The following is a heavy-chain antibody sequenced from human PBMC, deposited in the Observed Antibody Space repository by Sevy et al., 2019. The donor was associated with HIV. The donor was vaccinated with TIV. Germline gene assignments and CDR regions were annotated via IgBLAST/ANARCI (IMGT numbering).Heavy chain of an antibody. Sequence: GGSLRLSCVASGFTFSSYDMHWVRQVTGKGLEWVSGVGPAGDPFYPGSVKGRFTISRENAKNSFYLQMNSLRAGDTAVYYGARSGGYRDYGMDVWGQGTTVTVSS. V-gene: IGHV3-13*05. J-gene: IGHJ6*02. CDR1: GFTFSSYD. D-gene: IGHD5-12*01. CDR3: ARSGGYRDYGMDV. CDR2: VGPAGDP.